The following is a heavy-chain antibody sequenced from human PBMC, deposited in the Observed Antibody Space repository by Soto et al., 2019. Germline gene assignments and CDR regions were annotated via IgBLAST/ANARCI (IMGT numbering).Heavy chain of an antibody. J-gene: IGHJ4*02. CDR1: GGSISSSNW. D-gene: IGHD6-19*01. CDR3: ARDAYSSGRPLDY. Sequence: SETLSLTCAVSGGSISSSNWWSWVRQPPGRGLEWIGEIYHSGSTNYNPSLKSRVTISVDKSKNQFSLKLSSVTAADTAVYYCARDAYSSGRPLDYWGQGTLVTVSS. CDR2: IYHSGST. V-gene: IGHV4-4*02.